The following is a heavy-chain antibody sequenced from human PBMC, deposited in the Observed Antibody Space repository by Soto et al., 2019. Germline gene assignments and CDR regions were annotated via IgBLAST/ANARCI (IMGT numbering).Heavy chain of an antibody. Sequence: QVQLVQSGAEVKKPGASVKVSCKASGYTFTSYGISWVRQAPGQGLEWMGWISAYNGSTNYAQKLQGRVTMTTDTSTSTAYMELRSLRSDDTAVYYCASVKYSPPYYYYYGMDVWGQGTTVTVSS. CDR3: ASVKYSPPYYYYYGMDV. V-gene: IGHV1-18*01. J-gene: IGHJ6*02. CDR1: GYTFTSYG. D-gene: IGHD5-18*01. CDR2: ISAYNGST.